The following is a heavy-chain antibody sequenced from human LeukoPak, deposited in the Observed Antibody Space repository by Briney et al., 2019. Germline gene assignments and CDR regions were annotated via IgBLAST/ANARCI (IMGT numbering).Heavy chain of an antibody. J-gene: IGHJ5*02. V-gene: IGHV1-8*01. Sequence: VKVSCKASGYTFIRYEINWVRQATGQEREGMGWMYPNSGNTVYAQKLQGRVTLTRNTSISTDYLQLSSLRYVDTALYYGASGSYTSSWCSLLRRAPFDPWGQGTLVTVSS. CDR3: ASGSYTSSWCSLLRRAPFDP. CDR1: GYTFIRYE. CDR2: MYPNSGNT. D-gene: IGHD6-13*01.